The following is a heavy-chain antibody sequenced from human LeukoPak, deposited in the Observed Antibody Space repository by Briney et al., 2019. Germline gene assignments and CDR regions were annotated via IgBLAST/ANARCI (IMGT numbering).Heavy chain of an antibody. CDR2: IYYSGST. CDR1: GGSISSGDYY. V-gene: IGHV4-30-4*08. J-gene: IGHJ5*02. D-gene: IGHD1-26*01. Sequence: PSQTLPLTCTVSGGSISSGDYYWSWIRQPPGKGLEWIGYIYYSGSTYYNPSLKSRVTISVDTSKNQFSLKLSSVTAADTAVYYCARGRGGLIVGATGAPWFDHWGQGTLVTVSS. CDR3: ARGRGGLIVGATGAPWFDH.